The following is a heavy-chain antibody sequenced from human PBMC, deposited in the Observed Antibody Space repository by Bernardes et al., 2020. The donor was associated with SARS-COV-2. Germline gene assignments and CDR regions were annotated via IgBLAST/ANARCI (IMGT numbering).Heavy chain of an antibody. J-gene: IGHJ5*02. V-gene: IGHV4-4*02. Sequence: SETLSLTCAVSGDSISSSNWWSWVRQPSGKGLEWIGGIHHRGSTNYNPSLKFRVSLSVDKSKNQFSLKLSSVTAADSAIYYCARRDFYNSAWFSPTWFDPWGQGTQVTVSS. CDR3: ARRDFYNSAWFSPTWFDP. D-gene: IGHD6-19*01. CDR2: IHHRGST. CDR1: GDSISSSNW.